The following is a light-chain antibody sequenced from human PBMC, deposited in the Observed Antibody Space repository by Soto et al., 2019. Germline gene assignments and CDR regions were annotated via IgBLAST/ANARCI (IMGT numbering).Light chain of an antibody. CDR1: SSDVGGFNY. CDR2: EVS. V-gene: IGLV2-8*01. Sequence: QSVLTQPPSASGSPGQSVTISCTETSSDVGGFNYVSWYQQHPGKAPKLLIYEVSKRPSGVPDRFSGSKSGNTASLTVSGLQAEDEADYYCSSYAGSNNFPYVFGTGTKLTVL. CDR3: SSYAGSNNFPYV. J-gene: IGLJ1*01.